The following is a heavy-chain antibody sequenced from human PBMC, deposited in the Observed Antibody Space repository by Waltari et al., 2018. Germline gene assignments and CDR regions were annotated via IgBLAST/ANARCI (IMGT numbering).Heavy chain of an antibody. J-gene: IGHJ3*02. D-gene: IGHD5-18*01. CDR3: ARVGGGVYGYSSGDPHDAFDI. CDR1: GYSITSGYY. Sequence: QVRLRGSGPGLVKPSETLSLTCAVSGYSITSGYYCGWIRQPPGKGLEWIGSTYHSGTTYYNPALKNRVAISVDTARNHFSVKLTSVTAADTAVYYCARVGGGVYGYSSGDPHDAFDIWGQGTMVAVSS. CDR2: TYHSGTT. V-gene: IGHV4-38-2*01.